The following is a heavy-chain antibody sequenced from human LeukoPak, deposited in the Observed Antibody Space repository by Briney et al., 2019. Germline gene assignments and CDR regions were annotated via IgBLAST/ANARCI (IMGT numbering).Heavy chain of an antibody. Sequence: PGGSLRLSCAASGFTFDDYGMSWVRQAPGQGLGWVSGINWNGGRRGYADSVKGRFTISRDNAKNSLYLQMNSLRPEDTPLYYCARSKPYVPPPYYYSYSMDVWGKGTTVTVSS. CDR1: GFTFDDYG. V-gene: IGHV3-20*04. CDR3: ARSKPYVPPPYYYSYSMDV. J-gene: IGHJ6*03. D-gene: IGHD3-16*01. CDR2: INWNGGRR.